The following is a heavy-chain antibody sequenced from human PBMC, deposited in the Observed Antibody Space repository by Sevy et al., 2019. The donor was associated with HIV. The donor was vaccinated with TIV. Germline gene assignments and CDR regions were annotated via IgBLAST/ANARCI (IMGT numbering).Heavy chain of an antibody. J-gene: IGHJ5*02. CDR3: ARAPPVRSGDDSLNWFAP. D-gene: IGHD5-12*01. CDR2: IHYTGST. Sequence: SETLSLTCTVSGGSISAYHWSWIRQPPGKGLEWIGYIHYTGSTKYNPSLECRVTISVDTSKNKFSLKLSSVTAADTAVYYCARAPPVRSGDDSLNWFAPWGQGTLVTVSS. CDR1: GGSISAYH. V-gene: IGHV4-59*01.